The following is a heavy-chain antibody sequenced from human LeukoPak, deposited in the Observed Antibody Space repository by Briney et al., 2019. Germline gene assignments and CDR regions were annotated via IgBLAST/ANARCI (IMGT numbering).Heavy chain of an antibody. CDR1: GGSISSSSYY. CDR3: ARDWYYYDSSGRGFDY. D-gene: IGHD3-22*01. Sequence: PSETLSLTCTVAGGSISSSSYYWGWIRQPPGKGLEWIGSIYHSGSTYYNPSLKSRVTISVDTSKNHFSLKLSSVTAADTAVYYCARDWYYYDSSGRGFDYWGQGTLVTVSS. V-gene: IGHV4-39*02. J-gene: IGHJ4*02. CDR2: IYHSGST.